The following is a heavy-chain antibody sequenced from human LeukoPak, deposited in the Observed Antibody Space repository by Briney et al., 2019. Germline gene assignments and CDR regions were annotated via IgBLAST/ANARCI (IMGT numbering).Heavy chain of an antibody. CDR1: GYTYTSYG. CDR3: ARDGQFGGAPRY. V-gene: IGHV1-18*01. J-gene: IGHJ4*02. CDR2: ISAYNGNT. Sequence: ASVKVSCKASGYTYTSYGISWVRQAPGQGLEWMGWISAYNGNTNYAQNLQGRLTMTTDTSTSTAYMELRSLRSDDTAVYYCARDGQFGGAPRYWGQGTLVTVSS. D-gene: IGHD3-16*01.